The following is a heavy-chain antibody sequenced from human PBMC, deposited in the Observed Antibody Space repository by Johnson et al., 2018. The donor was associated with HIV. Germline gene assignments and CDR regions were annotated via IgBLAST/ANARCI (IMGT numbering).Heavy chain of an antibody. CDR3: AKGRAQHLDGGAFDI. J-gene: IGHJ3*02. CDR2: ISGSGGST. Sequence: VQLVESGGGVVRPGGSLRLSCTASGFTFDDYGMSWVRQAPGKGLEWVSAISGSGGSTYYADSVKGRFTISRDNSKTTLFLQMNSLGPEDTAVYYCAKGRAQHLDGGAFDIWGQGTMVTVSS. D-gene: IGHD6-13*01. CDR1: GFTFDDYG. V-gene: IGHV3-23*04.